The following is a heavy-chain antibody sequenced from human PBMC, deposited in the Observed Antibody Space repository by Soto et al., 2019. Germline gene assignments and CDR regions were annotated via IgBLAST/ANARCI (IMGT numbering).Heavy chain of an antibody. J-gene: IGHJ4*02. V-gene: IGHV3-23*01. CDR3: TTAFEY. CDR1: GFTFSSYA. CDR2: ISSDGSGT. D-gene: IGHD1-1*01. Sequence: GGSLRLSCAASGFTFSSYAMSWVRQAPGKGLEWVSAISSDGSGTCYADSVKGRFTISRDNAKNTVYLQMNSLRAEDTAVYYCTTAFEYWGQGALVTVSS.